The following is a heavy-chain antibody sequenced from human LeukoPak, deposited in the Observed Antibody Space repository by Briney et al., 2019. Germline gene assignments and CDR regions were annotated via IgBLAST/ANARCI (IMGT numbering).Heavy chain of an antibody. Sequence: SETLSLTCTVSGVSISSSNSYWGWIRQPPGKGLEWIGSIYYSGSTNYNPSLKSRVTISVDTSKNQFSLKLSSVTAADTAVYYCAREAVAAAVSDAFDIWGQGTMVTVSS. CDR1: GVSISSSNSY. CDR2: IYYSGST. D-gene: IGHD6-13*01. J-gene: IGHJ3*02. V-gene: IGHV4-39*07. CDR3: AREAVAAAVSDAFDI.